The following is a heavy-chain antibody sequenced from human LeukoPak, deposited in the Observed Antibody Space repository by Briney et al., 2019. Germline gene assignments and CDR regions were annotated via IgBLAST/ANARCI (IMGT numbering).Heavy chain of an antibody. CDR1: GGTFSSYA. J-gene: IGHJ4*02. CDR2: IIPIFGIA. D-gene: IGHD3-22*01. CDR3: AKGDSSGYYTIDY. Sequence: SVKVSCKASGGTFSSYAISWVRQAPAQGLEWMGRIIPIFGIANYAQKFQGRVTIIADKSTSTAYMELSSLRSEDTAVYYCAKGDSSGYYTIDYWGQGTLVTVSS. V-gene: IGHV1-69*04.